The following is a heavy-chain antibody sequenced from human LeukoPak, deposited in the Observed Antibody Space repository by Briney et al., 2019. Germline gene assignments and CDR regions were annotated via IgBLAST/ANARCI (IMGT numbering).Heavy chain of an antibody. J-gene: IGHJ4*02. CDR2: IYYSGST. CDR1: GGSISSSSYY. V-gene: IGHV4-39*01. D-gene: IGHD1-1*01. Sequence: PSETLSVTCTVSGGSISSSSYYWGWIRQPPGKGLEWIGSIYYSGSTYYNPSLKSRVTISVDTSKNQFSLKLTSVTAADTAVYYCARRRITGTTFDYWGQGRPATVSS. CDR3: ARRRITGTTFDY.